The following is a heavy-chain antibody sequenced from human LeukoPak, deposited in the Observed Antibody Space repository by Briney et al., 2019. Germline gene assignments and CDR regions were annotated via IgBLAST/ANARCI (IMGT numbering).Heavy chain of an antibody. J-gene: IGHJ6*02. CDR1: GFTFSSYA. CDR3: ARPRSYDFWSGSYTKYYYYYGMDV. Sequence: GGSLRLSCAASGFTFSSYAMHWVRQAPGKGLGWVAVISYDGSNKYYADSVKGRFTISRDNSKNTLYLQMNSLRAEDTAVYYCARPRSYDFWSGSYTKYYYYYGMDVWGQGTTVTVSS. V-gene: IGHV3-30-3*01. CDR2: ISYDGSNK. D-gene: IGHD3-3*01.